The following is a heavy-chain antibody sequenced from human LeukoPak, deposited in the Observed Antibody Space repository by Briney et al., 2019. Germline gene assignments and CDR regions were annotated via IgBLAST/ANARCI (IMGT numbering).Heavy chain of an antibody. J-gene: IGHJ4*02. CDR1: GITLSNYA. V-gene: IGHV3-23*01. D-gene: IGHD3-22*01. CDR2: ISGSGGGR. CDR3: AKRGVVIRVILVGFHKEAYYFDS. Sequence: GGSLRLSCAVSGITLSNYAMSWVRQAPGKGLEWVAGISGSGGGRHYADSVKGRFTISRDNPKNTLYLQMNNLRAADTAVYFCAKRGVVIRVILVGFHKEAYYFDSWGQGALVTVSS.